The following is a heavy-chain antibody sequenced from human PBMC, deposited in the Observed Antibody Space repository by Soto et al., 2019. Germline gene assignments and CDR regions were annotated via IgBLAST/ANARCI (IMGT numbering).Heavy chain of an antibody. CDR1: GGTFSTYA. CDR3: AKAAPLYGAVHWYFDL. Sequence: QVQLVQSGAEVKKPGSSVKVSCKASGGTFSTYAISWVRQAPGQGLEWMGGITPMFGRANYAQKFQDRVTITADESTSTASMELSSLNSEDTAVYYCAKAAPLYGAVHWYFDLWGRGTLVTVSS. V-gene: IGHV1-69*12. D-gene: IGHD3-10*02. J-gene: IGHJ2*01. CDR2: ITPMFGRA.